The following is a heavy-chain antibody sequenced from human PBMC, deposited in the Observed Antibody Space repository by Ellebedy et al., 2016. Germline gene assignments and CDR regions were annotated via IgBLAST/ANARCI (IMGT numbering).Heavy chain of an antibody. CDR2: IWYNGTEK. J-gene: IGHJ4*02. CDR3: SRDGGSGVFYFDH. CDR1: GFTFSDYY. D-gene: IGHD6-19*01. V-gene: IGHV3-33*08. Sequence: GESLKISCAASGFTFSDYYMSWIRQAPGTGLEWVALIWYNGTEKYYGESVKGRFSISRDNAKNTLYLEINSLRAEDTAVYYCSRDGGSGVFYFDHWGQGTLVTVSS.